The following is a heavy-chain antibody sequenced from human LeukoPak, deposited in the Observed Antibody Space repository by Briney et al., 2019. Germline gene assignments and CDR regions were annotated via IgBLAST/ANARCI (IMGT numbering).Heavy chain of an antibody. J-gene: IGHJ4*02. V-gene: IGHV3-7*01. CDR2: INHNGNVN. D-gene: IGHD3-22*01. CDR1: GFTFSSYW. CDR3: ARALFYGDSSGYYSGTGY. Sequence: GGSLRLSCAASGFTFSSYWMNWARQAPGKGLEWVASINHNGNVNYYVDSVKGRFTISRDNAKNSLYLQMNSLRAEDTAVYYCARALFYGDSSGYYSGTGYWGQGTLVTVSS.